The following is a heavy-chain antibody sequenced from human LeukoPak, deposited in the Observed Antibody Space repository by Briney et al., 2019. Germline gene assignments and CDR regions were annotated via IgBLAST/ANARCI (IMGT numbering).Heavy chain of an antibody. Sequence: KASETLSLTCTVSSGSINSGDNHWSWIRQPPGKGLEWIGFIYYDGTTYYTPSLKSRMSISVDTSRNQFSLNLRSVTAADTAVYYCARVGRKNGYYTPGDFDIWGQGKMVTVSS. J-gene: IGHJ3*02. CDR3: ARVGRKNGYYTPGDFDI. CDR2: IYYDGTT. CDR1: SGSINSGDNH. V-gene: IGHV4-30-4*01. D-gene: IGHD3-3*01.